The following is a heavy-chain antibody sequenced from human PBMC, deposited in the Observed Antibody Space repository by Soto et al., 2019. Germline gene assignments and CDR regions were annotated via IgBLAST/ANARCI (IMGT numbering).Heavy chain of an antibody. V-gene: IGHV3-30*03. J-gene: IGHJ4*02. Sequence: PGGSLRLSCAASGFTFSSYGMHWVRQAPGKGLEWVAVISYDGSNKYYADSVKGRFTISRDNSKNTLYLQMNSLKTEDTAVYYCTTDDKGYCSGGSCDNFDYWGQGTLVTVSS. D-gene: IGHD2-15*01. CDR3: TTDDKGYCSGGSCDNFDY. CDR2: ISYDGSNK. CDR1: GFTFSSYG.